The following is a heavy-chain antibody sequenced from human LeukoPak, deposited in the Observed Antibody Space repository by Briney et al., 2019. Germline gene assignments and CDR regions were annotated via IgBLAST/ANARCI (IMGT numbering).Heavy chain of an antibody. Sequence: GRSLRLSCAASGFTFSSYGMHWVRQAPGKGLEWVAVISYDGSNKYYADSVKGRFTISRDNSKNTLYLQMNSLRAEDTAVYYCAKGRAAPFDYWGQGTLGTVSS. CDR3: AKGRAAPFDY. D-gene: IGHD6-13*01. CDR2: ISYDGSNK. J-gene: IGHJ4*02. V-gene: IGHV3-30*18. CDR1: GFTFSSYG.